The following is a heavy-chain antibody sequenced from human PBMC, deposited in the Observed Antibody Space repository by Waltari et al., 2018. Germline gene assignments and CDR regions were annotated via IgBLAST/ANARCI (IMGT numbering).Heavy chain of an antibody. CDR2: IYYSGST. Sequence: QLQLQESGPGLVKPSETLSLTCTVSGGSISSSSYYWGWIRQPPGKGLEWIGSIYYSGSTYYNPSLKSRVTISGDTSKNQFSLKLSSVTAADTAVYYCARHRFTAITIFGRYGMDVWGQGTTVTVSS. J-gene: IGHJ6*02. V-gene: IGHV4-39*01. D-gene: IGHD3-3*01. CDR1: GGSISSSSYY. CDR3: ARHRFTAITIFGRYGMDV.